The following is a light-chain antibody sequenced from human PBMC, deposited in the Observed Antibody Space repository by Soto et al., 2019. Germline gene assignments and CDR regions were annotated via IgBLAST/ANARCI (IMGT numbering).Light chain of an antibody. CDR2: YDS. CDR1: NIGDKR. V-gene: IGLV3-21*04. CDR3: QVWDIMTDNYV. J-gene: IGLJ1*01. Sequence: SYELTQPPSVSEAPEKTTTITCGGNNIGDKRVHWYRQKSGQAPVLLISYDSDRPSGIPERFSGSNSGNTATLTISRVDAGDEADYYCQVWDIMTDNYVFGGGTKLTVL.